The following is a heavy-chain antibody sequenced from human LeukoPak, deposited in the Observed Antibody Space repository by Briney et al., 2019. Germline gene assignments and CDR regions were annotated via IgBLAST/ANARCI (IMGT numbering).Heavy chain of an antibody. CDR1: GYSFTSYW. CDR2: IYPGDSDT. D-gene: IGHD2-15*01. Sequence: GESLKISCKGSGYSFTSYWIGWVRQMPGKGLEWMGIIYPGDSDTRYSPSFQGQVTISADKSISTAYLQWSSLKASDTAMYYCARHRGGCDYYYGMDVWGQGTTVTVSS. CDR3: ARHRGGCDYYYGMDV. J-gene: IGHJ6*02. V-gene: IGHV5-51*01.